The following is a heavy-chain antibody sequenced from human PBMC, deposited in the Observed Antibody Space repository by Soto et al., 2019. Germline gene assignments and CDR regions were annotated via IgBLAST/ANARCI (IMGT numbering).Heavy chain of an antibody. CDR3: AMGRRVVTSLMVPGTTYYYTDA. J-gene: IGHJ6*03. CDR1: GYTFTSYD. Sequence: ASVKVSCKASGYTFTSYDINWGRQATGQGLEWMGWMNPNSGNTGYAQKFQGRVTMTRNTSISTAYMELSSLRSEDTAVYYCAMGRRVVTSLMVPGTTYYYTDARRNGPPVTV. D-gene: IGHD3-10*01. V-gene: IGHV1-8*01. CDR2: MNPNSGNT.